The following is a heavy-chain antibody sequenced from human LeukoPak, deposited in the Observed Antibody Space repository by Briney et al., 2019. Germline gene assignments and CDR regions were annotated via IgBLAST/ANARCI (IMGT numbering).Heavy chain of an antibody. CDR3: ARDDYGGLFDY. Sequence: GGSLRLSCAASGFTFTSYAMTWVRQAPGKGLEWVSSISSSSSYIYYADSVKGRFTISRDNAKNSLYLQMNSLRAEDTAVYYCARDDYGGLFDYWGQGTLVTVSS. V-gene: IGHV3-21*01. CDR1: GFTFTSYA. J-gene: IGHJ4*02. CDR2: ISSSSSYI. D-gene: IGHD4-23*01.